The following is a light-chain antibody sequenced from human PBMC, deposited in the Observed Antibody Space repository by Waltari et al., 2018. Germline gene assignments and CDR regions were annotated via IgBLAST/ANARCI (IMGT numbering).Light chain of an antibody. CDR3: QQYYSYPPT. CDR1: QGISSY. J-gene: IGKJ4*01. CDR2: AAS. V-gene: IGKV1-8*01. Sequence: AIRMTQSPSSFSASTGDRVTITFRSSQGISSYLAWYQQKPGNAPKLLIYAASTLQSGVPSRFSGSGSGTDFSLTISCLQSEDFATYYCQQYYSYPPTFGGGTKVEIK.